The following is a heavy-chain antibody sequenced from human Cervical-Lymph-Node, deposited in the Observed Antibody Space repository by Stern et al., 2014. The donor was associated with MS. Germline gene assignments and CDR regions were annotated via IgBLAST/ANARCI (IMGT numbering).Heavy chain of an antibody. J-gene: IGHJ4*02. CDR2: INPSGGST. V-gene: IGHV1-46*03. Sequence: QVQLMQSGAEVKKPGASVKVSCKASGYTFTSYYMHWVRQAPGQGLEWMGIINPSGGSTSYAQKFQGRVTMTRDTSTSTVYMELSSLRSEDTAVYYCARVRAYCGGDCYLPLGYWGQGTLVTVSS. CDR3: ARVRAYCGGDCYLPLGY. CDR1: GYTFTSYY. D-gene: IGHD2-21*02.